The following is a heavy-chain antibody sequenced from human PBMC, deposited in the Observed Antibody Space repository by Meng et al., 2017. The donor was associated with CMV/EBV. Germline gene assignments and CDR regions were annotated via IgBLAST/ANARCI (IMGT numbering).Heavy chain of an antibody. CDR1: GFTFSSYW. D-gene: IGHD2-2*01. CDR2: INSDGSST. Sequence: GGSLRLSCAASGFTFSSYWMHWVRQAPGKGLVWVSRINSDGSSTSYADSVKGRFTISRDNAKNTLYLQMNSLRAEDTAVYYCARDSHCSSTSCPLDYWGQGTLVTVSS. V-gene: IGHV3-74*01. J-gene: IGHJ4*02. CDR3: ARDSHCSSTSCPLDY.